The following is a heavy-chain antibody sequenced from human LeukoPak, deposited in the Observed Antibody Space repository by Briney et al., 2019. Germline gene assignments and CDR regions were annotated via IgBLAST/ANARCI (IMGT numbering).Heavy chain of an antibody. V-gene: IGHV1-2*06. D-gene: IGHD4/OR15-4a*01. J-gene: IGHJ4*02. Sequence: GASVKVSCKASGYTFTGYYMHWVRQAPGQGLEWMGRINPNSGGTNYAQKFQGRVTMTRDTSTSTACMELSRLRSDDTAVYYCARGYDYGDPTDYWGQGTLVTVSS. CDR2: INPNSGGT. CDR1: GYTFTGYY. CDR3: ARGYDYGDPTDY.